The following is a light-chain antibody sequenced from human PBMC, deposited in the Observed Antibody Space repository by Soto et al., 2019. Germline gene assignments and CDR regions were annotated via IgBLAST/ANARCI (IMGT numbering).Light chain of an antibody. Sequence: NFMLTQPNSVSESPGKTVTISCTRSGGSVAGNHVQWYQQRPGSAPTTVIYKNDQRPSGVPDRFSGSIDSSSNSASLTISGLKTEDEADFYCQSYDSNSVVFGGGTKLTVL. CDR3: QSYDSNSVV. CDR1: GGSVAGNH. V-gene: IGLV6-57*04. CDR2: KND. J-gene: IGLJ2*01.